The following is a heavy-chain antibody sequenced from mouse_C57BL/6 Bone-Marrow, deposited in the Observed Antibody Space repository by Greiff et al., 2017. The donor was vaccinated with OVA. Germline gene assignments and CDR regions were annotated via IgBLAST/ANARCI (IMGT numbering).Heavy chain of an antibody. CDR2: ISYDGSN. CDR3: AREGGNSYYYAMDY. D-gene: IGHD2-1*01. V-gene: IGHV3-6*01. Sequence: DVQLVESGPGLVKPSQSLSLTCSVTGYSITSGYYWNWIRQFPGNKLEWMGYISYDGSNNYNPSLKNRISITRDTSKNQFFLKLNSVTTEDTATYYCAREGGNSYYYAMDYWGQGTSVTVSS. J-gene: IGHJ4*01. CDR1: GYSITSGYY.